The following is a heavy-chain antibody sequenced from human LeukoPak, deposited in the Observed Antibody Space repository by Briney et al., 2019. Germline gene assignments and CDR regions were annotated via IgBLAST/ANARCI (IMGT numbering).Heavy chain of an antibody. CDR2: MNPNSGNT. CDR3: ARDCDSSGYYQFDP. D-gene: IGHD3-22*01. V-gene: IGHV1-8*03. Sequence: GASVKVSCKASGYTFTSYDINWVRQATGQGLEWMGWMNPNSGNTGYAQKFQGRVTITRNTSISTAYMELSGLRSEDTAVYYCARDCDSSGYYQFDPWGQGTLVTVSS. J-gene: IGHJ5*02. CDR1: GYTFTSYD.